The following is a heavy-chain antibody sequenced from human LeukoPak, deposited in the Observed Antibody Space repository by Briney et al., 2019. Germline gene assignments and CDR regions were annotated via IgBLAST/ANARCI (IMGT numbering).Heavy chain of an antibody. CDR1: GGSIISTSYY. CDR2: LYQSGST. V-gene: IGHV4-39*01. D-gene: IGHD6-13*01. CDR3: ARRAVTLLGYSSSWCRFFDY. J-gene: IGHJ4*02. Sequence: PADTLSLTCIVSGGSIISTSYYWGWIRQPPGEGLDWIGSLYQSGSTYYNPSLKSRLTLSVDTSKRQFSLKLSSVTAADTAVYYCARRAVTLLGYSSSWCRFFDYRGQGTLVTVSS.